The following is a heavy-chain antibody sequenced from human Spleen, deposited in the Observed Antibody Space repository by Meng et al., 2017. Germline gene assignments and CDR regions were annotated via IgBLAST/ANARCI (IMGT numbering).Heavy chain of an antibody. CDR1: GFTFSSY. CDR2: VFHTGTT. CDR3: AREPYGDYLGFFDD. Sequence: SCAASGFTFSSYWSWLRQTPGKGLEWMGEVFHTGTTNRNPSLKSRVTISLDKSKNQFSLNLRSVTAADTGLYYCAREPYGDYLGFFDDWGQGILVTVSS. V-gene: IGHV4-4*02. D-gene: IGHD4-17*01. J-gene: IGHJ4*02.